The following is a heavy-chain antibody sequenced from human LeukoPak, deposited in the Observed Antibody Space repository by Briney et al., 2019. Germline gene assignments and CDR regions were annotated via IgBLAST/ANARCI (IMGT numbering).Heavy chain of an antibody. V-gene: IGHV3-30*03. CDR3: VRSLDRHYYDIHGPLSH. J-gene: IGHJ4*02. Sequence: GRPLRLSCAASGFTFSDYGMYWVRQAPGKGLEWVAAISYEGSNKYYGDSVKGRITISRDNARNTVDLQMNSLRAEDTAVYYCVRSLDRHYYDIHGPLSHWGQGTLVTVSS. CDR1: GFTFSDYG. D-gene: IGHD3-22*01. CDR2: ISYEGSNK.